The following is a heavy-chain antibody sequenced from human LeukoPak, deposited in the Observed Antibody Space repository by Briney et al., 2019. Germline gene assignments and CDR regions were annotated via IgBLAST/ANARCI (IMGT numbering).Heavy chain of an antibody. V-gene: IGHV3-9*01. D-gene: IGHD3-3*01. CDR2: ISWNSGSI. J-gene: IGHJ4*02. Sequence: GRSLRLSCAASGFTFDDYAMHWVRQAPGKGLEWVSGISWNSGSIGYADSVKGRFTISRDNAKNSLYLQMNSLRAEDTALYYCAKERITIFGVVTGFDYWGQGTLVTVSS. CDR1: GFTFDDYA. CDR3: AKERITIFGVVTGFDY.